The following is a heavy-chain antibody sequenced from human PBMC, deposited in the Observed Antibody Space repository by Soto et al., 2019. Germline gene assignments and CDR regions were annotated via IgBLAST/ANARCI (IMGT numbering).Heavy chain of an antibody. Sequence: GGSLRLSCAASGFTFSSYAMSWVRQAPGKGLEWVSAISGSGGSTYYADSVKGRFTISRDNSKNTLYLQMNSLRAEDTAVYYCANDWDNSGPGYYYGMDVWGQGTTVTVSS. CDR3: ANDWDNSGPGYYYGMDV. V-gene: IGHV3-23*01. CDR1: GFTFSSYA. CDR2: ISGSGGST. D-gene: IGHD6-19*01. J-gene: IGHJ6*02.